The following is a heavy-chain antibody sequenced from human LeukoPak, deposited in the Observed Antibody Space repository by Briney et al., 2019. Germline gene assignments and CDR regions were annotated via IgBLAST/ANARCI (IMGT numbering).Heavy chain of an antibody. CDR2: IKQDGSEK. J-gene: IGHJ4*02. CDR3: ARVEDSGYDFFDY. D-gene: IGHD5-12*01. V-gene: IGHV3-7*03. Sequence: GGSLRLSCAASGFTFSSYWMSWVRQAPGKGLEWVANIKQDGSEKYYVDSVKGRFTISRDSAKNSLYLQMNSLRAEDTAVYYCARVEDSGYDFFDYWGQGTLVTVSS. CDR1: GFTFSSYW.